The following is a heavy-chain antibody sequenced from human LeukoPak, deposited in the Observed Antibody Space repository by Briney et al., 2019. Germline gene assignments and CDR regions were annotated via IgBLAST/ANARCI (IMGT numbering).Heavy chain of an antibody. CDR1: GFTFTDYY. V-gene: IGHV1-2*02. CDR2: SNPNSGGT. D-gene: IGHD3-3*01. Sequence: ASVKVTCKGSGFTFTDYYMHWVRQAPGQGLEWMGWSNPNSGGTNYAQKFQGRVTMTRDTSISTAYMELSRLRSDDTAVYYCASVVWRGNFDYWGQGTLVTVSS. CDR3: ASVVWRGNFDY. J-gene: IGHJ4*02.